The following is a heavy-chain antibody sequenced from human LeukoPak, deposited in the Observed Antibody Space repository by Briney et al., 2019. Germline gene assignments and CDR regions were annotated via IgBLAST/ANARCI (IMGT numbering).Heavy chain of an antibody. Sequence: GGSLRLSCAVSGFSISSNYISWVRQAPRKGLEWVSAISGSGGSTYYADSVKGRFTISRDNSKNTLYLQMNSLRAEDTAVYYCAKDRPIVATTPSPYFDYWGQGTLVTVSS. D-gene: IGHD5-12*01. CDR2: ISGSGGST. V-gene: IGHV3-23*01. J-gene: IGHJ4*02. CDR3: AKDRPIVATTPSPYFDY. CDR1: GFSISSNY.